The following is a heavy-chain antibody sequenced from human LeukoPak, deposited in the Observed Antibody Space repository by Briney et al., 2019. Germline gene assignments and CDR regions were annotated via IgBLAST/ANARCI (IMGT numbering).Heavy chain of an antibody. CDR1: GGSISSYY. CDR3: ARGRYDSSGYYWHDAFDI. Sequence: SETLSLTCTVSGGSISSYYWSWIRQPPGKGLEWIGYIYYSGSTNYNPSLKSRVTISEDTSKNQFSLKLSSVTAADTAVYYCARGRYDSSGYYWHDAFDIWGQGTMVTVSS. D-gene: IGHD3-22*01. V-gene: IGHV4-59*01. J-gene: IGHJ3*02. CDR2: IYYSGST.